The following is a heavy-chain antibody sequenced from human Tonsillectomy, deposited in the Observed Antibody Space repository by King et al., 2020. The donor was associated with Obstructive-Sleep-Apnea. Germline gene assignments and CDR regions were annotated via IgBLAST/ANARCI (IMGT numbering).Heavy chain of an antibody. CDR1: GFTFTTYA. V-gene: IGHV3-30*04. CDR3: ASGPWFGDLLTEPGIDY. CDR2: ISYDGSNK. D-gene: IGHD3-10*01. Sequence: VQLVESGGGVVQPGRSLRLSCAASGFTFTTYAVNWVRQAPGKGLEWVAVISYDGSNKFYSDSVRGRFTISRDNSNNTLYLQMNSLRAEDTAVYYCASGPWFGDLLTEPGIDYWGLGTLVTVSS. J-gene: IGHJ4*02.